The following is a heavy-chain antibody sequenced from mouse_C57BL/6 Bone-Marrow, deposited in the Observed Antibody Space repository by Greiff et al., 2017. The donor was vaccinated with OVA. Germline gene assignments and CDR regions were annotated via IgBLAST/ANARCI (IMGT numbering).Heavy chain of an antibody. Sequence: QVQLKESGAELVKPGASVKMSCKASGYTFTSYWITWVKQRPGQGLEWIGDIYPGSGSTNYNEKFKSKATLTVDTSSSTAYMQLSSLTSEDSAVYYCATVGTYYAMDYWGQGTSVTGSS. CDR3: ATVGTYYAMDY. CDR2: IYPGSGST. D-gene: IGHD3-3*01. V-gene: IGHV1-55*01. J-gene: IGHJ4*01. CDR1: GYTFTSYW.